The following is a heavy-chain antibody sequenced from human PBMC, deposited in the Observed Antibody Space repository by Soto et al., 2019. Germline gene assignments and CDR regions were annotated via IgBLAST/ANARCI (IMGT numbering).Heavy chain of an antibody. CDR3: ARDLYDFWSGAPRKDYYMDV. D-gene: IGHD3-3*01. CDR1: GGSISSYY. CDR2: IYYSGST. V-gene: IGHV4-59*01. Sequence: QVQLQESGPGLVKPSETLSLTCTVSGGSISSYYWSWIRQPPGKGLEWIGYIYYSGSTNYNPSLKSRVTISVDTSKNQFSLKLSSVTAADTAVYYCARDLYDFWSGAPRKDYYMDVWGKGTTVTVSS. J-gene: IGHJ6*03.